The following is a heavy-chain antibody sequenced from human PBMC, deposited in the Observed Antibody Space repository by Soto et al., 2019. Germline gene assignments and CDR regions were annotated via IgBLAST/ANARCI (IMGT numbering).Heavy chain of an antibody. CDR3: AKVTGSSSGAGMDV. J-gene: IGHJ6*03. D-gene: IGHD6-6*01. CDR1: GFIFSYYA. Sequence: GGSLRLSCAASGFIFSYYAMNWVRQAPGKGLEWVSAIRGSGGSTYYADSVKGRFTISRDNSKNTLFLQMNSLRAEDTALYYCAKVTGSSSGAGMDVWGKGTTVTVSS. V-gene: IGHV3-23*01. CDR2: IRGSGGST.